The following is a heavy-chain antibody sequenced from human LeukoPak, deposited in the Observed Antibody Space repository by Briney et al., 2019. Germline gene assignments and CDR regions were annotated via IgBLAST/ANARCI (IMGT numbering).Heavy chain of an antibody. D-gene: IGHD1-14*01. CDR1: GFTFDDYG. CDR3: ARGGPEYGYYYYMDV. Sequence: GGSLRLSCAASGFTFDDYGMSWVRQAPGKGLEWVSGINWNGGSTGYADSVKGRFTISRDNAKNSLYLQTNSLRAEDTALYYCARGGPEYGYYYYMDVWGKGTTVTVSS. CDR2: INWNGGST. V-gene: IGHV3-20*04. J-gene: IGHJ6*03.